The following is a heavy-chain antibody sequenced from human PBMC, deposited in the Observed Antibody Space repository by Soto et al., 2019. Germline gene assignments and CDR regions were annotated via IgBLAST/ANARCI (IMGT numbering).Heavy chain of an antibody. CDR1: GYTVTANY. D-gene: IGHD1-26*01. J-gene: IGHJ4*02. CDR3: ARDLAKGGGSAGFDY. Sequence: ASVKVSCKASGYTVTANYIHCVRQAPGQVFEWMGWINPKSGGTKYPQKFQGRVTMTRDTSLSTVYMTLTRLTSDDTAVYYCARDLAKGGGSAGFDYWGQGTLVTVSS. CDR2: INPKSGGT. V-gene: IGHV1-2*02.